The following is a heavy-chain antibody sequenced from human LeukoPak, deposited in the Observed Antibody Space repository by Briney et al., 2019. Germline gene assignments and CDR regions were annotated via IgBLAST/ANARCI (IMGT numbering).Heavy chain of an antibody. Sequence: ASVKVSCKASGYTFITYYMQWVRQAPGQGLEWMGVINPSGGGTSYAQKFQGRVTMTRDTSTSTVYMELNSLRSEDTAVYYCARDWLRDGYNYYIDYWGQGTLVTVSS. CDR2: INPSGGGT. V-gene: IGHV1-46*01. D-gene: IGHD5-24*01. CDR1: GYTFITYY. CDR3: ARDWLRDGYNYYIDY. J-gene: IGHJ4*02.